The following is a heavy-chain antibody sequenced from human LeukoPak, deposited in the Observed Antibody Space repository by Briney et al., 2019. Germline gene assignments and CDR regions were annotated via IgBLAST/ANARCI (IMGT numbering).Heavy chain of an antibody. J-gene: IGHJ5*02. D-gene: IGHD3/OR15-3a*01. CDR1: Y. V-gene: IGHV3-53*05. CDR3: ARDRAALQDWVEFDP. CDR2: ISAGGEA. Sequence: YMSRVPWARGKGLGWVGLISAGGEAFYADFVRGRFAISRDESENTLYLQMNSLRVEDTAVYFCARDRAALQDWVEFDPWGQGTPVIVSS.